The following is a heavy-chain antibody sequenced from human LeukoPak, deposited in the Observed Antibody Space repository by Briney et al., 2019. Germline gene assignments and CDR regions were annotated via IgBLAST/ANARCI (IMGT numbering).Heavy chain of an antibody. CDR3: ARDRLHYGEYEKTFDY. CDR2: VNQGGTEK. Sequence: PGGSLRLSCAASGFTFSSQWMGWVRQAPGKGLEWVANVNQGGTEKFYVDSVKGRFTISRDNGKNSLYLQMNSLRAEDTAVYYCARDRLHYGEYEKTFDYWGQGTLVTVSS. J-gene: IGHJ4*02. CDR1: GFTFSSQW. D-gene: IGHD4-17*01. V-gene: IGHV3-7*01.